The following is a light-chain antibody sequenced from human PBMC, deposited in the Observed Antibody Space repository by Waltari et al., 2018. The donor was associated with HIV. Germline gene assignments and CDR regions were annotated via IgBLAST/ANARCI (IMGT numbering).Light chain of an antibody. J-gene: IGLJ2*01. CDR3: GTWDSSLSAGVV. CDR1: SSNIGNFY. CDR2: EQN. V-gene: IGLV1-51*02. Sequence: QSVLTQPPSVSAAPGQKVTISCSGSSSNIGNFYLSWYQQLPGTAPKLLIHEQNKRPSGIPDRFSGSKSGTSATLGITGLQTGDEANYYCGTWDSSLSAGVVFGGGTKLTVL.